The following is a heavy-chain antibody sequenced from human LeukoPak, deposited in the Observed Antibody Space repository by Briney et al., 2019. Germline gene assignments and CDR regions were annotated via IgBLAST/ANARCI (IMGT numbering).Heavy chain of an antibody. J-gene: IGHJ4*02. CDR3: ARSKYYYGLRSYYQFDS. Sequence: ASVKVSCKASGYTFTIYGITWVRQAPGLGLEWMGWISAYDGNTNYAQRLQGRVTLTTDTSTSTAYMELRSLRSDDTAVYYCARSKYYYGLRSYYQFDSWGQGTLVTVSS. D-gene: IGHD3-10*01. CDR1: GYTFTIYG. V-gene: IGHV1-18*01. CDR2: ISAYDGNT.